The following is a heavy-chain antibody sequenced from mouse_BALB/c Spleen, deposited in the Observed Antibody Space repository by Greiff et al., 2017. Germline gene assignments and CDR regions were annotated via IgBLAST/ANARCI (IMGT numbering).Heavy chain of an antibody. V-gene: IGHV1-4*02. CDR2: INPSSGYT. D-gene: IGHD2-3*01. J-gene: IGHJ4*01. CDR1: GYTFTSYT. Sequence: VQLQQSAAELARPGASVKMSCKASGYTFTSYTMHWVKQRPGQGLEWIGYINPSSGYTEYNQKFKDKTTLTADKSSSTAYMQLSSLTSEDSAIYYCASDRDGYYHAMEYWGAGTSVTVSS. CDR3: ASDRDGYYHAMEY.